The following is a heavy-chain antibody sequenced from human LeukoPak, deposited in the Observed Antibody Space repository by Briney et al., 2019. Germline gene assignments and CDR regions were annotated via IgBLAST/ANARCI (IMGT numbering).Heavy chain of an antibody. Sequence: ASVKVSCKASGYTFTSYAMHWVRQAPGQRLEWMGWINAGNGNTKYSQKFQGRVTITRDTSASAAYMELSSLRSEDTAVYYCAYGSGSYPFDYWGQGTLVTVSS. CDR3: AYGSGSYPFDY. CDR2: INAGNGNT. CDR1: GYTFTSYA. V-gene: IGHV1-3*01. D-gene: IGHD3-10*01. J-gene: IGHJ4*02.